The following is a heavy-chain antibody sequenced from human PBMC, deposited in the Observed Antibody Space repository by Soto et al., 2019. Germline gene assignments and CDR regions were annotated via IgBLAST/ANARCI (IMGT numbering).Heavy chain of an antibody. V-gene: IGHV4-61*01. CDR2: IYYSGST. CDR3: ARGGARYCSSTSCYTGNWFDP. D-gene: IGHD2-2*02. Sequence: ASDTLSLTCTVSGGSVSSGSYYWSWIRQPPGKGLEWIGYIYYSGSTNYNPSLKSRVTISVDTSKNQFSLKLSSVTAADTAVYYCARGGARYCSSTSCYTGNWFDPWGQGTLVTVSS. CDR1: GGSVSSGSYY. J-gene: IGHJ5*02.